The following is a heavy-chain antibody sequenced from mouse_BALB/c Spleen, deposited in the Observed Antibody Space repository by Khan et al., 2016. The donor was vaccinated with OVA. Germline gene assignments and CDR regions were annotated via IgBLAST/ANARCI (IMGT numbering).Heavy chain of an antibody. Sequence: QVQLKESGAELVKPGASVKLSCKASGYTFTSFYIYWVKQRPGQGLEGVGEINPSNGVTNFNEKFKRKATLTVDKSSSTAYMQLSSLTSEDSAVYYCTRGGYGSPFAYWGQGTLVTVS. CDR2: INPSNGVT. CDR3: TRGGYGSPFAY. D-gene: IGHD1-1*01. J-gene: IGHJ3*01. CDR1: GYTFTSFY. V-gene: IGHV1S81*02.